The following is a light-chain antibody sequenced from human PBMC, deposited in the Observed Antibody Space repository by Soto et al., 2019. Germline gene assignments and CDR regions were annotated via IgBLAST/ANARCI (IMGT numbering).Light chain of an antibody. Sequence: EIVLTQSPATLSLSPGERATLACRASQSVSSYFAWYQQKPGQDPRLLIYDASNRATGIPARFSGSGSGTDVTLPISSLEPEDFAVYYCQQRSNWPLAFGGGTKVEIQ. J-gene: IGKJ4*01. V-gene: IGKV3-11*01. CDR1: QSVSSY. CDR3: QQRSNWPLA. CDR2: DAS.